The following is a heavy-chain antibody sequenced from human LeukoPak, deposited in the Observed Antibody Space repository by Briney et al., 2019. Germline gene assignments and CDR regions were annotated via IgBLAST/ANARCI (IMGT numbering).Heavy chain of an antibody. CDR1: SGSISNYY. D-gene: IGHD5-18*01. J-gene: IGHJ3*02. CDR3: ARERVVTAMPYEENDAFDI. Sequence: SETLSLTRTVSSGSISNYYWNWIRQLPEQGLEWIGYIHDSGSTKYNPSLKSRVTISVDTSKNQFSLKLRSVPAADTAVYYCARERVVTAMPYEENDAFDIWGQGTMVTVSS. CDR2: IHDSGST. V-gene: IGHV4-59*01.